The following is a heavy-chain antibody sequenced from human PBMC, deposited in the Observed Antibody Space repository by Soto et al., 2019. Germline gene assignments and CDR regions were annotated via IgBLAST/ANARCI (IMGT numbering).Heavy chain of an antibody. CDR3: ARGPDSSSWYRLPMDV. Sequence: QVQLQQWGAGLLKPSETLSLTCAVYGGSFSGYYWSWIRQPPGKGLEWIGEINHSGSTNYNPSLKSRVTISVDTSKNQFSLKLSSVTAADTAVYYCARGPDSSSWYRLPMDVWGQGTTVTVSS. CDR1: GGSFSGYY. D-gene: IGHD6-13*01. V-gene: IGHV4-34*01. J-gene: IGHJ6*02. CDR2: INHSGST.